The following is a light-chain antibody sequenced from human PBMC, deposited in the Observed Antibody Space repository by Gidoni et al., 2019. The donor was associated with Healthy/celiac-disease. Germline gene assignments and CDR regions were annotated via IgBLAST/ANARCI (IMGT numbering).Light chain of an antibody. CDR2: DAS. V-gene: IGLV3-21*03. J-gene: IGLJ2*01. CDR3: QVWDSSSDPVV. Sequence: SSVLTQPPSVSGGKGKTARITCGGNNIGSKRVHWYQQQPGQAPVRVVYDASDRPSWIPVRFSVSNSGNTATLTIRRVEAGDEADYYCQVWDSSSDPVVFGGGTKLSVL. CDR1: NIGSKR.